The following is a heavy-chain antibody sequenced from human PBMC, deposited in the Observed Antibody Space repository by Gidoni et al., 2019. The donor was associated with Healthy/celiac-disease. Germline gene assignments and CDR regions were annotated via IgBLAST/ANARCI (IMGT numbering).Heavy chain of an antibody. V-gene: IGHV1-8*01. J-gene: IGHJ4*02. CDR1: GYTFTSYD. CDR3: ARGKTITFGGVIVRRVYFDY. CDR2: MNPNSGNT. Sequence: QVQLVQSGAEVKKPGASVKVSCKASGYTFTSYDINWVRQATGQGLEWMGWMNPNSGNTGYAQKFQGRVTMTRNTSISTAYMELSSLRSEDTAVYYCARGKTITFGGVIVRRVYFDYWGQGTLVTVSS. D-gene: IGHD3-16*02.